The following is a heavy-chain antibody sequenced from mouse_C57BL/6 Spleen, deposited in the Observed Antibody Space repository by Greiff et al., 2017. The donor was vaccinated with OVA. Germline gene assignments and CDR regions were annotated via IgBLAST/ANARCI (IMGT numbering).Heavy chain of an antibody. D-gene: IGHD1-1*01. J-gene: IGHJ4*01. CDR2: INPGSGGT. CDR3: ARYYGSSYDAMDY. CDR1: GYAFTNYL. Sequence: QVQLQQSGAELVRPGTSVKVSCKASGYAFTNYLIEWVKQRPGQGLEWIGVINPGSGGTNYNEKFKGKATLTADKSSSTAYMQPSSLTSEDSAVYFCARYYGSSYDAMDYWGQGTSVTVSS. V-gene: IGHV1-54*01.